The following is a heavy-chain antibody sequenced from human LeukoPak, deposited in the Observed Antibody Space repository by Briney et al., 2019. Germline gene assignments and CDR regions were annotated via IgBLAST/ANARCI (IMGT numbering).Heavy chain of an antibody. J-gene: IGHJ4*02. Sequence: GASVKVSCKASGYTYSTYGISWVRQAPGRGLEWMGWINGYKGNTNYAQKLQGRVTMTTDTSTSTAYMELWSLRSDDTAVYYCARGRRVDSLWFGDYWGQGTLVTVSS. V-gene: IGHV1-18*01. CDR3: ARGRRVDSLWFGDY. CDR1: GYTYSTYG. CDR2: INGYKGNT. D-gene: IGHD3-10*01.